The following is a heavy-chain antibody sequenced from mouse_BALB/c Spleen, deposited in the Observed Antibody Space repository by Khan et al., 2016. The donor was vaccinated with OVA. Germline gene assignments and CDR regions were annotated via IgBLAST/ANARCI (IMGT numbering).Heavy chain of an antibody. D-gene: IGHD1-1*01. J-gene: IGHJ4*01. Sequence: EVQLQESGPGLVKPSQSLSLTCTVTGYSITSNYAWNWIRQFPGNKLEWMGYISYNGSTSYNPSLKSRIPFTRDTPKNQVYLQLKSVSTEDTATYGCAGGNYYGYAMDYGGQGTSVAVSS. CDR1: GYSITSNYA. CDR2: ISYNGST. V-gene: IGHV3-2*02. CDR3: AGGNYYGYAMDY.